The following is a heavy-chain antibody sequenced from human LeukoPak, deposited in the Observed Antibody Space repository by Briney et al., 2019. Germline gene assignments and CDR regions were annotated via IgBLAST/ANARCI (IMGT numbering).Heavy chain of an antibody. CDR3: ARHAEYNSGWHFYLDH. Sequence: SETLSRTCTVSGVSTTNGIYYWAWIRQSPGKGLEWIGSVHNVGSTYYNLSLRSRVTMSIDTSKNQFSLRLNSVTAADTAVYYCARHAEYNSGWHFYLDHWGQGILVTVSS. V-gene: IGHV4-39*01. CDR1: GVSTTNGIYY. D-gene: IGHD6-19*01. J-gene: IGHJ4*02. CDR2: VHNVGST.